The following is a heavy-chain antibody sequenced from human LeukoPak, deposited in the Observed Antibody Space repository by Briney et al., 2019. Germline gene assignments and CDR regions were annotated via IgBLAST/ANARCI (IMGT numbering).Heavy chain of an antibody. Sequence: GGSLRLSCEASGFTFSNYWMGWVRQAPGKGLEWVSYISSSGSTIYYANSVKGRFTIPRDNAKNSLYLQMNSLRAEDTAVYYCAELGITMIGGVWGKGTTVTISS. CDR2: ISSSGSTI. J-gene: IGHJ6*04. V-gene: IGHV3-48*04. CDR3: AELGITMIGGV. CDR1: GFTFSNYW. D-gene: IGHD3-10*02.